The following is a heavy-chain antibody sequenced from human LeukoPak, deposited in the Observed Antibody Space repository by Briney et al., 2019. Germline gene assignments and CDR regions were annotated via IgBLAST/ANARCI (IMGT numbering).Heavy chain of an antibody. Sequence: SETLSLTCTVSGGSISSYYWSWIRQPAGKGLEWIGRIHISGSTNYNPSLKSRVTMSVDTSKNQFSLKLSSVTAADTAVYYCAREWTFPVVNDYWGQGTLVTVSS. D-gene: IGHD2/OR15-2a*01. V-gene: IGHV4-4*07. J-gene: IGHJ4*02. CDR3: AREWTFPVVNDY. CDR2: IHISGST. CDR1: GGSISSYY.